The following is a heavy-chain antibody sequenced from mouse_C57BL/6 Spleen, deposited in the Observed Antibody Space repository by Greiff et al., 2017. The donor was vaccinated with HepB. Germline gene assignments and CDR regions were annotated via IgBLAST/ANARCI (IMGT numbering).Heavy chain of an antibody. Sequence: QVQLQQPGAELVRPGSSVKLSCKASGYTFTSYWMHWVKQRPIQGLEWIGNIDPSDSETHYNQKFKDKATLTVEKSSSTAYMQLSSLTSEDSAVYYCARWWDGRFDYWGQGTTLTVSS. V-gene: IGHV1-52*01. CDR3: ARWWDGRFDY. J-gene: IGHJ2*01. CDR1: GYTFTSYW. D-gene: IGHD1-1*02. CDR2: IDPSDSET.